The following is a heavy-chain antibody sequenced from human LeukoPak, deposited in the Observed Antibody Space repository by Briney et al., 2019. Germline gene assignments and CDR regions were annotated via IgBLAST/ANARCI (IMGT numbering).Heavy chain of an antibody. Sequence: SETLSLTCTVSGGSITSGDYYWSWIRQPPGKGLEWIAYMYYSGSTYYNPSLKSRVTMSADTSKNQFSLRLSSVTAADTAVYYCARPYYYDSRIDPWGQGTLVTVSS. CDR1: GGSITSGDYY. CDR3: ARPYYYDSRIDP. D-gene: IGHD3-22*01. J-gene: IGHJ5*02. V-gene: IGHV4-30-4*01. CDR2: MYYSGST.